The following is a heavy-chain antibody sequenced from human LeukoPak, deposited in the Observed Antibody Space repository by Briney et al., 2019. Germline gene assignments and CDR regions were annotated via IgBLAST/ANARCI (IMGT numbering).Heavy chain of an antibody. CDR1: GYSLTTGGVS. V-gene: IGHV2-5*02. D-gene: IGHD1-26*01. J-gene: IGHJ5*02. CDR2: IYWDDNK. Sequence: SGPTLVKPTQTLTLTCTLSGYSLTTGGVSVGWTRQSEGKALEWLALIYWDDNKYYSPSLKSRLTITKDTSNHQVVLSMTNMDPVDSATYHCGRSESGSFGWFDPWGQGTLVTVSS. CDR3: GRSESGSFGWFDP.